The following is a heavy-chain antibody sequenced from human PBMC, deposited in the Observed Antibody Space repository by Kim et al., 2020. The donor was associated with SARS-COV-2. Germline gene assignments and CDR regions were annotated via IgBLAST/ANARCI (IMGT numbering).Heavy chain of an antibody. V-gene: IGHV3-23*01. Sequence: GGSLRLSCAASGFTFSSYAMSWVRQAPGKGLEWVSAISGSGGSTYYADSVKGRFTISRDNSKNTLYLQMNSLRAEDTAVYYCAKLRGYRELGATKDYFDYWGQGTLVTVSS. CDR1: GFTFSSYA. D-gene: IGHD1-26*01. CDR2: ISGSGGST. CDR3: AKLRGYRELGATKDYFDY. J-gene: IGHJ4*02.